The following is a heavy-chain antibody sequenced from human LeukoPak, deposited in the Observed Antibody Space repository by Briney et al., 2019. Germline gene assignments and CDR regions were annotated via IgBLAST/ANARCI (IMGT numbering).Heavy chain of an antibody. CDR2: IKQDGSEK. D-gene: IGHD5-18*01. J-gene: IGHJ4*02. CDR1: GFTLSTYW. V-gene: IGHV3-7*01. CDR3: ARDRYSYGDY. Sequence: GGSLRLSCAASGFTLSTYWMSWVRQAPGKGLEWAANIKQDGSEKYYVDSVKGRFTISRDNAKNSLYLQMNSLRAEDTAVYYCARDRYSYGDYWGLGTLVTVSS.